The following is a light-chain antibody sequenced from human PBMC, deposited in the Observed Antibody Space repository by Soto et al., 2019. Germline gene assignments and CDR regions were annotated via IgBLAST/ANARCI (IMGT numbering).Light chain of an antibody. Sequence: EIQMTQSPSSLSASVGDSVTITCRASAGIRNDLGWYQQKPGKAPKLLIYAASTLQSGVPSRFSGSGSGTDFTLTISSLQPEDVATYFCQKYNSAPLTFGGGTKVDIK. CDR2: AAS. CDR1: AGIRND. J-gene: IGKJ4*01. CDR3: QKYNSAPLT. V-gene: IGKV1-27*01.